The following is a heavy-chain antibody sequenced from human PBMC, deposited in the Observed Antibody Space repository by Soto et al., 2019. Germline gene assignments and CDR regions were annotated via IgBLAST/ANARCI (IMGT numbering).Heavy chain of an antibody. D-gene: IGHD6-6*01. CDR3: AREFSNSPEAFDS. J-gene: IGHJ4*02. V-gene: IGHV4-59*01. Sequence: SETLCLTCTVSGGSISSYYWSWIRQPPGKGLEWIGYIYYSGSTNYNPSLKSRVTISVDTSKNQFSLKLTSMTAADTAVYYCAREFSNSPEAFDSWGQGSLVTVSS. CDR1: GGSISSYY. CDR2: IYYSGST.